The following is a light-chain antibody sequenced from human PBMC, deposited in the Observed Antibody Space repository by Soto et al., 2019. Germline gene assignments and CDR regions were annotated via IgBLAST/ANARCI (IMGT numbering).Light chain of an antibody. CDR1: QDIRND. J-gene: IGKJ1*01. CDR3: LQHNTYPWT. Sequence: DIQMTQSPSSLSASEGDRVTITCRASQDIRNDVVWYQQKSGKAPNRLIYGASSLQSVVPSRFSGSGSGTEFTLTISSLQPEDFATYYCLQHNTYPWTFGQGTKVEIK. V-gene: IGKV1-17*01. CDR2: GAS.